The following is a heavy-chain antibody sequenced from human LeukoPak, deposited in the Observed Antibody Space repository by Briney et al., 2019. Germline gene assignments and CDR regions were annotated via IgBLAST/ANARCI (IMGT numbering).Heavy chain of an antibody. V-gene: IGHV3-20*04. CDR2: INWNGGST. J-gene: IGHJ6*03. Sequence: PGGSLRLSCAASGFTFDDYGMSWVRQAPGKGLEWVSGINWNGGSTDYADSVKGRFTISRDHANNSLYLQMNSRRAEDTALYYCARSGRPGRDYYYYYIDVWGKGTTVTVSS. CDR3: ARSGRPGRDYYYYYIDV. CDR1: GFTFDDYG.